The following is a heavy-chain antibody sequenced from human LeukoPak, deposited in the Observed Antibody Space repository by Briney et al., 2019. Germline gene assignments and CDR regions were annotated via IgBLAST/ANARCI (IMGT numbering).Heavy chain of an antibody. D-gene: IGHD2-15*01. V-gene: IGHV4-4*07. CDR1: GGSISSYY. J-gene: IGHJ5*02. CDR3: ARECSGGSCYPFDP. Sequence: SETLSLTCTVSGGSISSYYWSWIRQPAGKGLEWIGRIYTSGSTNYNPSLKSRVTTSVDTSKNQFSLKLSSVTAADTAVYYCARECSGGSCYPFDPWGQGTLVTVSS. CDR2: IYTSGST.